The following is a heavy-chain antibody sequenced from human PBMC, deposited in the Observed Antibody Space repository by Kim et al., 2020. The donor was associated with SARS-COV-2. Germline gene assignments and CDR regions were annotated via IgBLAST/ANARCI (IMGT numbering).Heavy chain of an antibody. Sequence: GGSLRLSCAASGFTFSSYAMSWVRQAPGKGLEWVSAISGSGGSTYYADSVKGRFTISRDNSKNTLYLQMNSLRAEDTAVYYCAKDRSPRIWFGEINWFDPWGQGTLVTVSS. CDR1: GFTFSSYA. D-gene: IGHD3-10*01. V-gene: IGHV3-23*01. J-gene: IGHJ5*02. CDR3: AKDRSPRIWFGEINWFDP. CDR2: ISGSGGST.